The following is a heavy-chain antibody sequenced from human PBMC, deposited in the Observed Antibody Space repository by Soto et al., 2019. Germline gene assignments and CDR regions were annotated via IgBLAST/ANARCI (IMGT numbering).Heavy chain of an antibody. CDR3: AKDRYGGNSPPGSYGMDV. D-gene: IGHD4-17*01. Sequence: QVQLVESGGGVVQPGRSLRLSCAASGFTFSSYGMHWVRQAPGKGLEWVAVISYDGSNKYYADSVKGRFTISRDNSKNTLYLQMNSLRAEDTAVYYCAKDRYGGNSPPGSYGMDVWGQGTTVTVSS. CDR2: ISYDGSNK. CDR1: GFTFSSYG. V-gene: IGHV3-30*18. J-gene: IGHJ6*02.